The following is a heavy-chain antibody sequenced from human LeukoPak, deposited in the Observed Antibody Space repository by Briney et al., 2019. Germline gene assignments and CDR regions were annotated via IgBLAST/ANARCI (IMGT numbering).Heavy chain of an antibody. D-gene: IGHD6-13*01. CDR1: GFTVSSNY. CDR2: IYSGGST. J-gene: IGHJ4*02. CDR3: ARVRYSSSWYIDY. V-gene: IGHV3-53*01. Sequence: PGGSLRLSCAASGFTVSSNYMSWVRQAPGKGLEGVSVIYSGGSTYYADSVKGRFTISRDNSKNTLYLQMNSLRAEDTAVYYCARVRYSSSWYIDYWGQGTLVTVSS.